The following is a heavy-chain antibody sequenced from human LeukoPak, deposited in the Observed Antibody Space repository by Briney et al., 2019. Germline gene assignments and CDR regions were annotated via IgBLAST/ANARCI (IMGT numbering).Heavy chain of an antibody. Sequence: GGSLRLSCAASGLTFSRYAMNWVRQGPGKRLDWVSTITGSGSTTYYADSVKVRFTVSRDNSKNTLYLQMNSLRAEDTAIYYCTKSGKVDGGHFHDSWGQGTLVAVSS. CDR3: TKSGKVDGGHFHDS. CDR1: GLTFSRYA. CDR2: ITGSGSTT. J-gene: IGHJ4*02. V-gene: IGHV3-23*01. D-gene: IGHD4-23*01.